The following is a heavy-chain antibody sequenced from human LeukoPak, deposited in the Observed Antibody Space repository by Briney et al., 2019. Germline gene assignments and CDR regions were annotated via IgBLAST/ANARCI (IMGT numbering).Heavy chain of an antibody. D-gene: IGHD1-1*01. Sequence: SETLSLTCAVCDGSLCFSFWSWVRQSPGKGLEGLGHINYSGATHYNPSLNGRAALSIETCRNQLFLKLKYVIAADTAVYYCARGLDLEGLDYWGQGTLVTVSS. CDR3: ARGLDLEGLDY. V-gene: IGHV4-34*01. CDR2: INYSGAT. CDR1: DGSLCFSF. J-gene: IGHJ4*02.